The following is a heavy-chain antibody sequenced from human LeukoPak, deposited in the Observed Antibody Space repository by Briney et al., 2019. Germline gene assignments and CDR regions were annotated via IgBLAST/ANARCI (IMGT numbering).Heavy chain of an antibody. J-gene: IGHJ5*01. CDR3: ARVSGSGLYFKSFDP. D-gene: IGHD3-10*01. CDR1: GDDISSSNW. CDR2: VYHSGST. V-gene: IGHV4-4*02. Sequence: SETLSLTCSVSGDDISSSNWWTWVRQPPQKGLEWIGEVYHSGSTNYNPSLKSRIYMSVDKSQNRFSLRLTSVSAADTAVYFCARVSGSGLYFKSFDPWGQGTLVIVSS.